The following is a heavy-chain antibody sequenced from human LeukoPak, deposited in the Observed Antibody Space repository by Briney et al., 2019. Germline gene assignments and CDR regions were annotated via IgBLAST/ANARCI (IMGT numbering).Heavy chain of an antibody. CDR3: ARKLGYCSGGSCYPRANWFDP. J-gene: IGHJ5*02. V-gene: IGHV4-30-2*01. CDR1: GGTISSCGYP. D-gene: IGHD2-15*01. Sequence: PSETLSLTCAGSGGTISSCGYPWSWIRQPPGKGLEWIGYIYHSGSTYYNPSLKSRVTTSVDRSKNQFSLKLSSVTAADTAVYYCARKLGYCSGGSCYPRANWFDPWGQGTLVTVSS. CDR2: IYHSGST.